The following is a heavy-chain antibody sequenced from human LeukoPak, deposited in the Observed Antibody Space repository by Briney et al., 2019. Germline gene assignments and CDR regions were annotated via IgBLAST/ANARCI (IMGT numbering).Heavy chain of an antibody. CDR1: GYSFPNYW. CDR2: IHPADSDT. V-gene: IGHV5-51*01. CDR3: ARRKGDGYNSPFDY. D-gene: IGHD5-24*01. J-gene: IGHJ4*02. Sequence: GESLQISCKGSGYSFPNYWIGWVRQMPGKGREWMGIIHPADSDTRYSPSFQGQVTISADKSINTAYLQWTSLKASDTAMYYCARRKGDGYNSPFDYWGQGTLVTVSS.